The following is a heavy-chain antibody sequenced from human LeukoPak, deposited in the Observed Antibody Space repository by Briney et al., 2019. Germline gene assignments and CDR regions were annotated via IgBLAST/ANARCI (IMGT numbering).Heavy chain of an antibody. Sequence: PAGSLRLSCAASGFTFSSYSMNWVRQAPGKGLEWVSYISSTGSTIYYADSVRGRFTISRDKAKNSLYLQMNSLRAEDTAVYYCARGSYSSSNYFDYWGQGTLVTFSS. CDR3: ARGSYSSSNYFDY. V-gene: IGHV3-48*01. D-gene: IGHD6-6*01. CDR1: GFTFSSYS. CDR2: ISSTGSTI. J-gene: IGHJ4*02.